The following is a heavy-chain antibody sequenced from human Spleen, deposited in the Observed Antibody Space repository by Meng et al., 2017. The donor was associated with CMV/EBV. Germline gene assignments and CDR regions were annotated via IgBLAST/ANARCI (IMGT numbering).Heavy chain of an antibody. J-gene: IGHJ4*02. V-gene: IGHV1-2*02. CDR3: GRQSERWLQFGY. CDR2: INPKSGDT. CDR1: GYTFTRYY. Sequence: CYASGYTFTRYYRHWVRQAPGRGLEWMGWINPKSGDTNYAQKVQGRVTMTMDTSISTAYMELSRLRSDDTAVYYCGRQSERWLQFGYWGQGTLVTVSS. D-gene: IGHD5-24*01.